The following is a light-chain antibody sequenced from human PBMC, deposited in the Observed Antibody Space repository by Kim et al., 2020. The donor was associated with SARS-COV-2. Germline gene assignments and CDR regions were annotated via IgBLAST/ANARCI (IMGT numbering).Light chain of an antibody. CDR2: WAS. V-gene: IGKV4-1*01. Sequence: DIVMTQSPDSLAVSLGGRATINCKSSQSVLYSSNNKNYLAWYQQKPGQPPKLLIYWASTRESGVPDRFSGSGSGTDFTLTISSLQAEDEAVYYFQQYYSTPYTFGQGTKLEI. J-gene: IGKJ2*01. CDR3: QQYYSTPYT. CDR1: QSVLYSSNNKNY.